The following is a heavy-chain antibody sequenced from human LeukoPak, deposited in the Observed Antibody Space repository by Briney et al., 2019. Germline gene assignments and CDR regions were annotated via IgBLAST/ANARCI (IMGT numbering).Heavy chain of an antibody. J-gene: IGHJ4*02. CDR3: ARGASANYHYFDY. D-gene: IGHD1-26*01. CDR1: GGSISSYF. V-gene: IGHV4-4*07. CDR2: MYTSGST. Sequence: SETLSLTCTVSGGSISSYFWSWIRQPAGTGLEWIGRMYTSGSTDYNPSLKSRVTLSLDTSKNQFSLKLSSVTAADTAVYYCARGASANYHYFDYWGQGTLVTVSS.